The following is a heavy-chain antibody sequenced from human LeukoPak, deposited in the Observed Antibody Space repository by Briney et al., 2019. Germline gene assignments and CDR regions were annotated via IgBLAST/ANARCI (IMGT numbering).Heavy chain of an antibody. Sequence: GGSLRLSCAASGFKFDDYAMHWVRQAPGKGLEWVSLISADGSIYYSDFVKGRFAISRDNSKNSLYLQMNSLRTEDTALYYCAKDLGYSSSPDYWGQGTLVTVSS. J-gene: IGHJ4*02. CDR3: AKDLGYSSSPDY. CDR2: ISADGSI. V-gene: IGHV3-43*02. CDR1: GFKFDDYA. D-gene: IGHD2-2*01.